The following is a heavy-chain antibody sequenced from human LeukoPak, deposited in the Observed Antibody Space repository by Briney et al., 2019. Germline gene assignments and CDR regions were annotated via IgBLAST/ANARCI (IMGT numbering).Heavy chain of an antibody. J-gene: IGHJ4*02. CDR2: IYYSGST. D-gene: IGHD1-26*01. V-gene: IGHV4-30-4*08. Sequence: SETLSLTCNVSGGSISSAGYYWSWIRQPPGKGLEWIGYIYYSGSTNYNPSLKSRVTISVDTSKNQFSLKLSSVTAAGTAVYYCARLLGGSHFDYWGQGTLVTVSS. CDR1: GGSISSAGYY. CDR3: ARLLGGSHFDY.